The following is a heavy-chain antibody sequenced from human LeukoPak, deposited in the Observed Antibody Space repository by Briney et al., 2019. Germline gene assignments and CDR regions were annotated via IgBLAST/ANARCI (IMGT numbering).Heavy chain of an antibody. J-gene: IGHJ6*02. D-gene: IGHD6-19*01. Sequence: PGGSLRLSCAASGFTFSSYGMYWVRQAPGKGLEWVAFIWYDGSDKYYADSVKGRFTISRDNSKNTLYLQMNSLRAEDTAVYYCAARGIAVAGYYYYGMDVWGQGTTVTVSS. V-gene: IGHV3-30*02. CDR3: AARGIAVAGYYYYGMDV. CDR1: GFTFSSYG. CDR2: IWYDGSDK.